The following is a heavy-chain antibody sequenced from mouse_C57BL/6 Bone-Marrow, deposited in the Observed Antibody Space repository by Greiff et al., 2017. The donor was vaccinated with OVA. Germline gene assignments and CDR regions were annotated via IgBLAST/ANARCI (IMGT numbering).Heavy chain of an antibody. V-gene: IGHV14-4*01. CDR1: GFNIKDDY. D-gene: IGHD1-1*01. CDR3: TNYYGSSPYYYAMDY. J-gene: IGHJ4*01. CDR2: IDPENGDT. Sequence: DVKLVESGAELVRPGASVKLSCTASGFNIKDDYMHWVKQRPEQGLEWIGWIDPENGDTEYASKFQGKATITADTSSNTAYLQLSSLTSEDTAVYYCTNYYGSSPYYYAMDYGGQGTSVTVSS.